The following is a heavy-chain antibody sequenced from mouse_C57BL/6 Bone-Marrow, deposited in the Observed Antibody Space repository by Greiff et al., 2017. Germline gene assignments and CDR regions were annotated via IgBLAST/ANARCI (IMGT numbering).Heavy chain of an antibody. V-gene: IGHV6-3*01. Sequence: EVQGVESGGGLVQPGGSMKLSCVASGFTFSNYWMNWVRQSPEKGLEWVAQIRLKSDNYATHYAESVKGRFTISRDDSKSSVYLQMNNLRAEDTGIYYCTDITPYWYFDVWGTGTTVTVSS. J-gene: IGHJ1*03. D-gene: IGHD1-1*01. CDR1: GFTFSNYW. CDR2: IRLKSDNYAT. CDR3: TDITPYWYFDV.